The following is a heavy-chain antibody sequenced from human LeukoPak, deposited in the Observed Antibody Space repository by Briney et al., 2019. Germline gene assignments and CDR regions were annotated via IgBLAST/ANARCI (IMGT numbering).Heavy chain of an antibody. CDR1: GGSISSSSYY. D-gene: IGHD3-22*01. Sequence: SETLSLTCTVSGGSISSSSYYWGWIRQPPGKGLEWIGSIYYSGSTYYNPSLKSRVTISVDTSKNQFSLKLSSVTAADTAVYYCARVGSGYTFDYWGQGTLVTASS. V-gene: IGHV4-39*01. CDR2: IYYSGST. J-gene: IGHJ4*02. CDR3: ARVGSGYTFDY.